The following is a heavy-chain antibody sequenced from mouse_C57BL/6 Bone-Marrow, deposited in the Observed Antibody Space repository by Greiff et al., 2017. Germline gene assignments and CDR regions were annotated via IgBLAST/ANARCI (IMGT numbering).Heavy chain of an antibody. V-gene: IGHV5-4*03. D-gene: IGHD1-1*01. J-gene: IGHJ4*01. CDR3: ARSRLIYFYYARGY. CDR2: ISDGGSYT. Sequence: EVMLVESGGGLVKPGGSLKLSCAASGFTFSSYAMSWVRQTPEKRLEWVATISDGGSYTYYPDNVKGRFTIYRDNAKNNLYLQMIHLKSEDTTMYYCARSRLIYFYYARGYWGQGTSVTVSS. CDR1: GFTFSSYA.